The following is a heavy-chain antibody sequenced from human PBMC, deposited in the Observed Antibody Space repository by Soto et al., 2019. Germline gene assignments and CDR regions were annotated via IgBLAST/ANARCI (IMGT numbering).Heavy chain of an antibody. Sequence: ASVKVSCKASGYTFTSYDINWVRQATGQGLEWMGWMNPNSGNTGYAQKFQGRVTMTRNTSISTAYMELSSLRSEDTAVYYCAREVTTTEDWFDPWGQGTLVTAPQ. CDR2: MNPNSGNT. CDR3: AREVTTTEDWFDP. CDR1: GYTFTSYD. D-gene: IGHD4-4*01. V-gene: IGHV1-8*01. J-gene: IGHJ5*02.